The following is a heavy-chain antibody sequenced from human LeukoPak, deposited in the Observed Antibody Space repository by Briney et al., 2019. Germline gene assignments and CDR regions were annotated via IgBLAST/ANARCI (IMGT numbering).Heavy chain of an antibody. D-gene: IGHD3-16*01. CDR3: ARGGSRSRRGEDAFDI. Sequence: GASVKVSCKASGYTFTNYAMNWVRQAPGQGLEWMGWISAYNGNTELAQKFQGRVTLATDASTSTAYVELRSLTSDDTAVYFCARGGSRSRRGEDAFDIWGQGTMVTVSS. CDR1: GYTFTNYA. V-gene: IGHV1-18*01. J-gene: IGHJ3*02. CDR2: ISAYNGNT.